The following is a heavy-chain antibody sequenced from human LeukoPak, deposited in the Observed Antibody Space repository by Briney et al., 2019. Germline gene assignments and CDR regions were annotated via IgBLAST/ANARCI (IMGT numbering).Heavy chain of an antibody. J-gene: IGHJ4*02. Sequence: GESLKISCKGSGHTFTNNWIAWVRQMPGKGLEWMGSIYPGDSNIRYNPAFQGQATISADKSINTAYLQWSSLKASDTAMYYCARNLITVAALSPFDYWGQGSLVTVSS. V-gene: IGHV5-51*01. CDR3: ARNLITVAALSPFDY. CDR1: GHTFTNNW. D-gene: IGHD6-19*01. CDR2: IYPGDSNI.